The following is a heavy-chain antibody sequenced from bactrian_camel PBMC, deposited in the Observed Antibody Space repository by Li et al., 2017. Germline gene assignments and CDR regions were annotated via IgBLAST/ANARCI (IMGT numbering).Heavy chain of an antibody. D-gene: IGHD5*01. CDR3: AAGRCPDTNDF. CDR2: IWRGGGST. V-gene: IGHV3S59*01. Sequence: VQLVESGGGSVQAGGSLTLSCVYTDNPYCMGWFRQAPGKERGAVAVIWRGGGSTYYHDSVQGRFTLSQDDSKNTLYLQMNSLKPEDTAMYYCAAGRCPDTNDFWGQGTQVTVS. J-gene: IGHJ4*01. CDR1: TDNPYC.